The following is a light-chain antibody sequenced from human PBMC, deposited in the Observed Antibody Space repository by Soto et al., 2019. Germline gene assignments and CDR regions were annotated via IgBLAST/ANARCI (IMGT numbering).Light chain of an antibody. CDR3: TSDTGGSAPFL. J-gene: IGLJ1*01. Sequence: QSVLTQPASVSGSPGQSITISCTGTSSDVGHYNHVSWYQQHPGKAPKLIIYEVSNRPSAVSDRFSGSKSGNTASLTISGLQTEDEAHYYCTSDTGGSAPFLFGTGTKVTVL. CDR1: SSDVGHYNH. V-gene: IGLV2-14*01. CDR2: EVS.